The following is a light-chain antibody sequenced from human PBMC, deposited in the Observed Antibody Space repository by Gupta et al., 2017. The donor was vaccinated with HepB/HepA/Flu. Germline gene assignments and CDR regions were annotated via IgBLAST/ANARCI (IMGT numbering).Light chain of an antibody. CDR1: SSSIGSKF. CDR3: ATWDDSLSGWV. CDR2: RSN. Sequence: SVLPQPPSASGPPGQRVTISCSGSSSSIGSKFVFWYQQLPGTAPKLLIYRSNQRPSGVPDRISGSNAGTSASLVISGLRSEDEADYYCATWDDSLSGWVFGGGTKLTVL. J-gene: IGLJ3*02. V-gene: IGLV1-47*01.